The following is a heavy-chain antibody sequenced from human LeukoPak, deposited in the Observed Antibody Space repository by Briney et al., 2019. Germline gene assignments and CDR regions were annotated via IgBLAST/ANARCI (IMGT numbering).Heavy chain of an antibody. CDR3: ARGGRTVTTSRMRYYYYMDV. CDR1: GFTFSSYA. CDR2: INHSGST. D-gene: IGHD4-17*01. V-gene: IGHV4-34*01. Sequence: GSLRLSCAASGFTFSSYAMSWIRQPPGKGLEWIGEINHSGSTNYNPSLKSRVTISVDTSKNQFSLKLSSVTAADTAVYYCARGGRTVTTSRMRYYYYMDVWGKGTTVTISS. J-gene: IGHJ6*03.